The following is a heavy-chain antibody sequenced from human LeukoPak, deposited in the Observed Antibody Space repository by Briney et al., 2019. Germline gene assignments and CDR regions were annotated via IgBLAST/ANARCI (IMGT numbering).Heavy chain of an antibody. Sequence: PGRSLRLSCAASGFTFSNFGMHWVRQAPGKGLEWVAVIWYDGSNKYYVDSVKGRFTISRDNSKNTLYLQMNSLRAEDTAVYYCAKDDSIAVAIDYWGQGTLVTVSS. D-gene: IGHD6-19*01. CDR2: IWYDGSNK. CDR3: AKDDSIAVAIDY. J-gene: IGHJ4*02. V-gene: IGHV3-33*06. CDR1: GFTFSNFG.